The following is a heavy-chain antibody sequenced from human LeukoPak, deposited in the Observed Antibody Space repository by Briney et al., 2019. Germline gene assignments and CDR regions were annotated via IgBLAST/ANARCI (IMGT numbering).Heavy chain of an antibody. Sequence: GGTLRLSCAASGFIFSSHGMNWVRQAPGKGLEWVSGISPSGDITYYADSVKGRFTISRDNSKNTLYLQMNSLRAEDTAVYYCARYTTLAFDIWGQGTMVTVSS. J-gene: IGHJ3*02. V-gene: IGHV3-23*01. CDR2: ISPSGDIT. D-gene: IGHD1-14*01. CDR1: GFIFSSHG. CDR3: ARYTTLAFDI.